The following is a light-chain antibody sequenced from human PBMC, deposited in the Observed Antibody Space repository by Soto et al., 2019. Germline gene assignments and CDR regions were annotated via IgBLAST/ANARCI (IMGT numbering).Light chain of an antibody. J-gene: IGKJ1*01. V-gene: IGKV3-20*01. CDR3: QQYGSSYPWT. CDR2: GAS. Sequence: EIVLTQSPGTLSLSPGERATLSCRASQSVSSNYLAWYQQKPGQAPRLLIYGASSRATGIPDRFSGSGSGTDFTLTIRRLEPEDFAVYYCQQYGSSYPWTFGHGAKVDI. CDR1: QSVSSNY.